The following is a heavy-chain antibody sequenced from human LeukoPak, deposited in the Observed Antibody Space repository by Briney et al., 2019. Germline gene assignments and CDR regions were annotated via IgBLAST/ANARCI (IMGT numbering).Heavy chain of an antibody. CDR3: ARDRYYYGSGTRVFDY. D-gene: IGHD3-10*01. CDR1: GGSISSYY. J-gene: IGHJ4*02. V-gene: IGHV4-59*01. CDR2: INYSGST. Sequence: SETLSLTCTVSGGSISSYYWSWIRQPPGKGLEWIGYINYSGSTNYNPSLKSRVTISVDTSKNQFSLKMSSVTAADTAVYYCARDRYYYGSGTRVFDYWGQGTLVTVSS.